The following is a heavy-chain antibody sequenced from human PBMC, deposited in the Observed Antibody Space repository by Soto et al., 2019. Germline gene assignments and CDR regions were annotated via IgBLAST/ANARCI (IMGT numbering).Heavy chain of an antibody. CDR1: GYTFTRSG. J-gene: IGHJ6*02. CDR2: ISSYNGDT. CDR3: XXXXXXXXXXXXXDV. Sequence: QVQLVQSGAEVKKPGASVKVSCKASGYTFTRSGISWVRQAPGQGPEWMGWISSYNGDTNYAQTFQGRVTMTTDTSTSTAYMELRSLRSDDTAVXXXXXXXXXXXXXXXXDVWGQGTPVTVSS. V-gene: IGHV1-18*01.